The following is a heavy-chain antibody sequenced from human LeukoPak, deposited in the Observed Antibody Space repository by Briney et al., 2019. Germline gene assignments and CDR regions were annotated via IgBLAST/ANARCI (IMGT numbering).Heavy chain of an antibody. CDR2: IYTSGST. V-gene: IGHV4-61*02. CDR1: GGSISSGSYY. Sequence: SETLSLTCTVSGGSISSGSYYWSWIRQPAGKGLEWIGRIYTSGSTNYNPSLKSRVTISVDTSKNQFSLKLSSVTAADTAVYYCAHLSSSWYQLGVNWFDPWGQGTLVTVSS. CDR3: AHLSSSWYQLGVNWFDP. D-gene: IGHD6-13*01. J-gene: IGHJ5*02.